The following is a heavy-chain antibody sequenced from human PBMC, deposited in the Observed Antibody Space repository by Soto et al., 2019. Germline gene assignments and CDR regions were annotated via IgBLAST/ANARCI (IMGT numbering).Heavy chain of an antibody. V-gene: IGHV3-23*01. CDR3: AKELRYCSSTSCYADCFDY. Sequence: PGGSLRLSCAASGFTFSSYAMSWVRQAPGKGLEWVSAISGSGGSTYYADSVKGRFTISRDNSKNTLYLQMNSLRAEDTAVYYCAKELRYCSSTSCYADCFDYWGQGTL. J-gene: IGHJ4*02. D-gene: IGHD2-2*01. CDR2: ISGSGGST. CDR1: GFTFSSYA.